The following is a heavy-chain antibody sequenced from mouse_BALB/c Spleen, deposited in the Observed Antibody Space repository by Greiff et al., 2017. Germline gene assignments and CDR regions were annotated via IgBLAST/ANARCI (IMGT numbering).Heavy chain of an antibody. CDR3: ARHNDYEYYAMDY. V-gene: IGHV2-6-2*01. D-gene: IGHD1-1*01. Sequence: VQRVESGPDLVAPSQSLSITCTVSGFSLTSYGVHWVRQPPGKGLEWLVVIWSDGSTTYNSALKSRLSISKDNSKSQVFLKMNSLQTDDTAMYYCARHNDYEYYAMDYWGQGTSVTVSS. CDR2: IWSDGST. CDR1: GFSLTSYG. J-gene: IGHJ4*01.